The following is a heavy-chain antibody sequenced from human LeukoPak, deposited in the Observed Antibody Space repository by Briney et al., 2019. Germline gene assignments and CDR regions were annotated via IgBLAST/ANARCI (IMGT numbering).Heavy chain of an antibody. CDR1: RYTFTGYY. V-gene: IGHV1-2*02. D-gene: IGHD4-17*01. CDR3: ARSGDYGFNYFDP. Sequence: ASVKVSCKASRYTFTGYYIHWLRQAPGQGLEWMGWINPNSGGTNYAQNFQGRVTMTWDTSISTAYMELSRLRSDDTAVYYCARSGDYGFNYFDPWGQGTLVSVSS. CDR2: INPNSGGT. J-gene: IGHJ5*02.